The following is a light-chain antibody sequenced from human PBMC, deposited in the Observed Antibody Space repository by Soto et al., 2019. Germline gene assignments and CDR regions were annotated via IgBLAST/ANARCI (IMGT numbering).Light chain of an antibody. CDR3: QQVSGYPLN. V-gene: IGKV1-27*01. CDR2: AAS. CDR1: RGIGNY. Sequence: DIQVTQSPSSLSASVGDTVTITCRASRGIGNYLAWYQQKPGKVPNLLIYAASALQSGVSSRFSGSGSGTAFTLTISSLQPGDVATYYCQQVSGYPLNFGGGTKVDIK. J-gene: IGKJ4*01.